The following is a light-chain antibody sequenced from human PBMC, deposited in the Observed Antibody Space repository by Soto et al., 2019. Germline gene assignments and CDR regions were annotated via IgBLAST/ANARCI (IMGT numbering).Light chain of an antibody. CDR1: QTINNY. CDR2: VAS. Sequence: DIQMTQSPSSLSASVGDSVSITCRTSQTINNYLNWYQQKPGKAPKLLIYVASTLQGGVPSRFSGSGSGTEFSLTISSLQPEGSATYYCQQSYSTLFTFGPGTKVDVK. CDR3: QQSYSTLFT. J-gene: IGKJ3*01. V-gene: IGKV1-39*01.